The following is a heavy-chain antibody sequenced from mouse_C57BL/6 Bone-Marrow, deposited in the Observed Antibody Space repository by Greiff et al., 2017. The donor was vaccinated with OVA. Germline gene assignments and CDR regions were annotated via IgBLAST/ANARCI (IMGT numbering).Heavy chain of an antibody. Sequence: EVKLMESGPGLAKPSQTLSLTCSVTGYSITSDYWNWIRQFPGNKLEYMGYISYSGSTYYNPSLNSRISITRATSKNQYYLQMNSVTTEDTATYDSARSAGRQLRLRDGYWGQGTLVTVSA. V-gene: IGHV3-8*01. J-gene: IGHJ3*02. CDR3: ARSAGRQLRLRDGY. D-gene: IGHD3-2*02. CDR2: ISYSGST. CDR1: GYSITSDY.